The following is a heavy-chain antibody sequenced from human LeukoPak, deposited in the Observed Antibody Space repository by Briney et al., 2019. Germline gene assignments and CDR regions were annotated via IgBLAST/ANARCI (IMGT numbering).Heavy chain of an antibody. D-gene: IGHD5-24*01. Sequence: GSLRLSCAASDFSFITYAMSWVRQAPGKGLEWVSTISGGGDATYYADSVKGRFTISRDSSKNTLYLQMNSLRAEDTAVYYCAKSGYNRFDYWGQGTLVTVSS. CDR3: AKSGYNRFDY. V-gene: IGHV3-23*01. CDR2: ISGGGDAT. J-gene: IGHJ4*02. CDR1: DFSFITYA.